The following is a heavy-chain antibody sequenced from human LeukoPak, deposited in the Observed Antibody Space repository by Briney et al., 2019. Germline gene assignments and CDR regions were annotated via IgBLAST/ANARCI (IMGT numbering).Heavy chain of an antibody. CDR2: IYYSGST. CDR1: GGSISRYY. V-gene: IGHV4-59*12. D-gene: IGHD3-22*01. CDR3: ARDAYPDYYDSSGYFDY. Sequence: SETLSLTCTVSGGSISRYYWSWIRQPPEKGLEWIGYIYYSGSTNYNPSLKSRVTISVDKSKNQFSLKLSSVTAADTAVYYCARDAYPDYYDSSGYFDYWGQGTLVTVSS. J-gene: IGHJ4*02.